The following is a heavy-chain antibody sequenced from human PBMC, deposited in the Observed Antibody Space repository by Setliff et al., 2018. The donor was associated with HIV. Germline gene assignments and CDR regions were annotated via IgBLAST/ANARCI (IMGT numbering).Heavy chain of an antibody. D-gene: IGHD3-10*01. CDR2: IKTKSDGWTT. CDR3: TIDRRVTMVRGTDYYYYYMDV. V-gene: IGHV3-15*01. CDR1: GFNFRNAW. Sequence: GGSLRLSCAASGFNFRNAWMSWVRQASGGGLEWVGRIKTKSDGWTTDYAAPVKGRFTISRDDSKNTLYLQMNSLKTEDTAIYYCTIDRRVTMVRGTDYYYYYMDVWGKGTTVTVSS. J-gene: IGHJ6*03.